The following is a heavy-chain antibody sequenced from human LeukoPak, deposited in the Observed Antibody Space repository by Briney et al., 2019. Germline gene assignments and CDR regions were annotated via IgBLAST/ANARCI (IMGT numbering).Heavy chain of an antibody. V-gene: IGHV3-74*01. CDR2: INTDGSRT. CDR3: VPSRGDGYYYYGMDV. D-gene: IGHD3-10*01. Sequence: GGSLRLSCAASGFTFSSYWMHWVRQAPGKGLVWVARINTDGSRTSYADSVKGRFTISRDNAKNTLYLQMNSLRAEDTAVYYCVPSRGDGYYYYGMDVWGQGTTVTVSS. J-gene: IGHJ6*02. CDR1: GFTFSSYW.